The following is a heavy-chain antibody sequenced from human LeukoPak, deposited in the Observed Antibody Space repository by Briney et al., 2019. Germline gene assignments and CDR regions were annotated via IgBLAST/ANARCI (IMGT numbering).Heavy chain of an antibody. Sequence: SETLSLTCTVSGGSISSSSYYWGWIRQPPGKGLEWLGSIYYSGSTSYNPSLKSRVTISVDTSKNQLSLKLSSVTAADTAVYYCAREGPTAAAVDSWGQGTLVTVSS. CDR1: GGSISSSSYY. D-gene: IGHD6-13*01. CDR2: IYYSGST. J-gene: IGHJ4*02. V-gene: IGHV4-39*07. CDR3: AREGPTAAAVDS.